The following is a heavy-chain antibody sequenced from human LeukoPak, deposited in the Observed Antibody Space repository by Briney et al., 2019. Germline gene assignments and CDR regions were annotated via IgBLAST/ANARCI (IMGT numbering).Heavy chain of an antibody. J-gene: IGHJ5*02. V-gene: IGHV4-39*01. CDR2: IYYPGST. D-gene: IGHD5-12*01. CDR3: AGQPWGYHSWFDP. CDR1: ADSIIYTNYF. Sequence: PSETLSLTCTVSADSIIYTNYFWAWIRQPPGRGLEWMGGIYYPGSTYCKPSLKSRLTISIDTSNNQFFLKLTSVTAEDTAVYYCAGQPWGYHSWFDPWGQGSLVTVSS.